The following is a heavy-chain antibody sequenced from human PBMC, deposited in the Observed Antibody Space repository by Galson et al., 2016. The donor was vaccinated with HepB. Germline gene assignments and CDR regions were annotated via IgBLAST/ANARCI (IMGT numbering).Heavy chain of an antibody. J-gene: IGHJ4*02. V-gene: IGHV3-74*01. CDR2: IHIDGSST. CDR1: GFTFSSYW. CDR3: ARDGRQDRGSIFDY. Sequence: SLRLSCAVSGFTFSSYWMHWVRQAPGRGLVWVSRIHIDGSSTNYADSVKGRFTISRDNSKNTFYLQMNSLRADDTAVYYCARDGRQDRGSIFDYWGQGTLVTVSS. D-gene: IGHD6-6*01.